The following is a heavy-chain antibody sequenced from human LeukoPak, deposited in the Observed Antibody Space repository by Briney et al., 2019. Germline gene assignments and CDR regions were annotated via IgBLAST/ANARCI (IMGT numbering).Heavy chain of an antibody. CDR3: AREGKWFGTYYYCMDV. J-gene: IGHJ6*04. D-gene: IGHD3-10*01. V-gene: IGHV4-4*07. CDR1: SGSINDYY. CDR2: IYSSGST. Sequence: PSENLSLTRTVSSGSINDYYWSWVRQPAGKGLEWLGRIYSSGSTTYNPSLKSRITMSVDTSKNQFSLKMTSVTAADTAVYYCAREGKWFGTYYYCMDVWGKGTTVTVSS.